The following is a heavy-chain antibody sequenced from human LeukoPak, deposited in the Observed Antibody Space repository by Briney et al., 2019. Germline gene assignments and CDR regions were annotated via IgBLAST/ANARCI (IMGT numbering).Heavy chain of an antibody. D-gene: IGHD2-2*01. Sequence: PGGSLRLSCAVSGFTLSSYWMHWVRQAPGKGLVWVSRIDSDGNTTDYADSVKGRFTISRDNANNTLYLQMNSLRAEDAGVYYCARGLTLLGYCSSTSCLMNYWGQGTLVTVSS. J-gene: IGHJ4*02. V-gene: IGHV3-74*01. CDR3: ARGLTLLGYCSSTSCLMNY. CDR2: IDSDGNTT. CDR1: GFTLSSYW.